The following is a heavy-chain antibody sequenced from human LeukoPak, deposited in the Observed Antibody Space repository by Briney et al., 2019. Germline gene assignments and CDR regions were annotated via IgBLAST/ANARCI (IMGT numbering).Heavy chain of an antibody. D-gene: IGHD4-23*01. CDR1: GSRFTSYW. V-gene: IGHV5-51*01. CDR3: ARHSHAVAMDV. J-gene: IGHJ6*02. Sequence: GGSLQISCKGSGSRFTSYWIGWVRQMHGKGLEWMGIIYPGDSDTRYSPSFQGQVTISADKSISTAYLQWSSLKASDTAMYYCARHSHAVAMDVWGQGTTVTVSS. CDR2: IYPGDSDT.